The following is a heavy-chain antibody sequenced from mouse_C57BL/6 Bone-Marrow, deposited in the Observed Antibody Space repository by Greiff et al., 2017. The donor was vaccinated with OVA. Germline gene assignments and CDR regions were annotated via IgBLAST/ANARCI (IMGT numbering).Heavy chain of an antibody. CDR1: GYAFSSSW. CDR2: IYPGDGDT. V-gene: IGHV1-82*01. D-gene: IGHD2-5*01. CDR3: ATYSNYAY. Sequence: VKLQESGPELVKPGASVKISCKASGYAFSSSWMNWVKQRPGKGLEWIGRIYPGDGDTNYNGKFKGKATLTADKSSSTAYMQLSSLTSEDSAVYFCATYSNYAYWGQGTLVTVSA. J-gene: IGHJ3*01.